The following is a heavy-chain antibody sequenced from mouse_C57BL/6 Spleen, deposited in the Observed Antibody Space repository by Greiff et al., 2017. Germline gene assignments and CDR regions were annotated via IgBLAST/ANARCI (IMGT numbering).Heavy chain of an antibody. CDR2: ISYSGST. CDR3: ARERQEGDGYYGY. V-gene: IGHV3-1*01. CDR1: GCSITSGYD. D-gene: IGHD2-3*01. J-gene: IGHJ2*01. Sequence: EVKLMESGPGMVKPSQSLSLTCTVTGCSITSGYDWHWIRHFPGNKLEWMGYISYSGSTNYNPSLKSRISITHDTSKNHFFLKLNSVTTEDTATYSCARERQEGDGYYGYWGQGTTLTVSS.